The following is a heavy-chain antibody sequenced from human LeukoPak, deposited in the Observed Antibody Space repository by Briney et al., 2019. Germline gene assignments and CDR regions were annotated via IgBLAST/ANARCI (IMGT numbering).Heavy chain of an antibody. V-gene: IGHV4-61*08. Sequence: KSSETLSLTCTVSGGSISSGDYYWSWIRQPPGKGLEWIGYIYYSGSTNYNPSLKSRATISVDTSKNQFSLKLSSVTAADTAVYYCARDQTIFGEFRFDPWGQGTLVTVSS. J-gene: IGHJ5*02. CDR2: IYYSGST. CDR3: ARDQTIFGEFRFDP. D-gene: IGHD3-3*01. CDR1: GGSISSGDYY.